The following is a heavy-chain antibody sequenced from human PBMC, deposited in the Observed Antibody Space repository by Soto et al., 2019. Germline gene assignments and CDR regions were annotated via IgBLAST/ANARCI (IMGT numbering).Heavy chain of an antibody. CDR1: GYSFINHW. J-gene: IGHJ4*02. V-gene: IGHV5-51*01. CDR2: INPGDSDV. D-gene: IGHD6-19*01. CDR3: TRPQSSGWYDY. Sequence: PGESLKISCKGSGYSFINHWIAWVRQMPGKGLEWMGIINPGDSDVRYSPSFQGQITISADKSINTAYLQWSSLRASDTATYYCTRPQSSGWYDYWGQGTLVTVSS.